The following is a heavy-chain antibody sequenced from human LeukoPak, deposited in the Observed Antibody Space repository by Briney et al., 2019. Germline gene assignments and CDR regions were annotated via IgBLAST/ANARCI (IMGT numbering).Heavy chain of an antibody. V-gene: IGHV4-39*01. D-gene: IGHD1-26*01. CDR3: ARRGGSGRAFDY. J-gene: IGHJ4*02. Sequence: SETLSLTCSVSGASISGGTYYWGWIRQPPGKGLEWIGSIYYSGSTYDNPSLKSRVTISVDTSKNQFSLKLSSVTAADTAVYYCARRGGSGRAFDYWGQGTLVTVSS. CDR2: IYYSGST. CDR1: GASISGGTYY.